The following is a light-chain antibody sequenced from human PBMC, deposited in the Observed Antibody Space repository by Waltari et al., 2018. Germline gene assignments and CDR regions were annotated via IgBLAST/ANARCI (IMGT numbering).Light chain of an antibody. J-gene: IGKJ1*01. CDR3: HYSGPSMWT. CDR1: ETIHNAY. V-gene: IGKV3-20*01. CDR2: GTS. Sequence: EIVLTQSPGTLSLTPGERVTPSCRARETIHNAYLAWYQQTPGQAPRLLIFGTSTRATGIPARFSGSGSATDFTLTISRLEPEDFALYHCHYSGPSMWTFGQGTRVEIK.